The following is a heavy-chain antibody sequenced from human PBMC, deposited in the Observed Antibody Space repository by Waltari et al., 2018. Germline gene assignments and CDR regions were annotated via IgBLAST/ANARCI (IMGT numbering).Heavy chain of an antibody. J-gene: IGHJ5*02. V-gene: IGHV4-39*01. CDR1: GGSISSSSYY. CDR3: ARLYYDFLSWFDP. CDR2: IYHSGRT. Sequence: QLQLQESGPGLVKPSETLSLTCTVSGGSISSSSYYWGWIRQPPGKGLEWIGSIYHSGRTYNNPSLKSRVTISVDTSKNQFSLKRSSVTAADTAMYYCARLYYDFLSWFDPWGQGTLVTVSS. D-gene: IGHD3-3*01.